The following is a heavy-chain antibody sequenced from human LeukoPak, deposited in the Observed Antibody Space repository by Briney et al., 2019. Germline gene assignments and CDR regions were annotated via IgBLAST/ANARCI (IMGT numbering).Heavy chain of an antibody. V-gene: IGHV1-24*01. CDR2: FGPEDGET. Sequence: ASVKVSCKVSGYTLTELSMHWVRQAPGKGLQWMGGFGPEDGETIYAQKFQGRVTMTEDTSRDTAYMELSSLRSEDTAVYYCATGTKWELRFHYWGQGTLVTVSS. J-gene: IGHJ4*02. CDR3: ATGTKWELRFHY. D-gene: IGHD1-26*01. CDR1: GYTLTELS.